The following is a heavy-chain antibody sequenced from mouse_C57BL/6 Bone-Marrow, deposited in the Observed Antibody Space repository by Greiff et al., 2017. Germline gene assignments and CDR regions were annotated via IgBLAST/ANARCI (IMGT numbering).Heavy chain of an antibody. CDR3: ARTSHYYGSSFWYFDV. CDR2: IWSGGST. V-gene: IGHV2-2*01. J-gene: IGHJ1*03. D-gene: IGHD1-1*01. Sequence: QVQLQQSGPGLVQPSQSLSITCTVSGFSLTSYGVHWVRQSPGKGLEWLGVIWSGGSTDYTAAFISRLSISKDNSKSQVFFKMNSLQSDDTSIYYCARTSHYYGSSFWYFDVWGTGTTVTVSS. CDR1: GFSLTSYG.